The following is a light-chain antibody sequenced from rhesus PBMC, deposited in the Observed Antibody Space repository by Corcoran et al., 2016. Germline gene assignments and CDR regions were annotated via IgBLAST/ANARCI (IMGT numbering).Light chain of an antibody. J-gene: IGKJ2*01. CDR2: AAS. V-gene: IGKV1-36*02. Sequence: DIQMTQSPSSLSASVGDRVTITCRASQGISDYLSWYQQKPGKAPKRLIYAASSLERGVPSRFSGSGSGTEITLTISSLQPEDFAAYYCLQGYSTPYSFGQGTKVEIK. CDR1: QGISDY. CDR3: LQGYSTPYS.